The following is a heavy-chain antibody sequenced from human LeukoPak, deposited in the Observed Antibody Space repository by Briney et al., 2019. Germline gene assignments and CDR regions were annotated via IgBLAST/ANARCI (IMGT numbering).Heavy chain of an antibody. J-gene: IGHJ4*02. CDR1: GFTVRSNY. CDR3: ASGLSVTTSGDY. V-gene: IGHV3-53*01. D-gene: IGHD4-17*01. CDR2: IYSGGST. Sequence: GGSLRISCAASGFTVRSNYMGWVRQAPGKGLEWVLIIYSGGSTYYADSVKGRFNISRAKFKNTLYLQMNSLRAEDTAAYYCASGLSVTTSGDYWGQGTLVTVSS.